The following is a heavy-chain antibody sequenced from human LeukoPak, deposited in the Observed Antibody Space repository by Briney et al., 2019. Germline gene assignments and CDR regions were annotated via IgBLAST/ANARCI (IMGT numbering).Heavy chain of an antibody. CDR3: SRAVVVITAPEN. V-gene: IGHV3-30-3*01. CDR2: ISYDGSNK. Sequence: GGSLRLSCAASGFTFSTYAMHWVRQAPGKGLEWVALISYDGSNKYYADSVKGRFTISRDNSKNTLYLQMNSLSAEDTAVYYCSRAVVVITAPENWGQGTLVTVSS. CDR1: GFTFSTYA. D-gene: IGHD2-15*01. J-gene: IGHJ4*02.